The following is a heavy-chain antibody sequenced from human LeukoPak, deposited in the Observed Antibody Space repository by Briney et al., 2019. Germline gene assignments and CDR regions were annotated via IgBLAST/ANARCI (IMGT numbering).Heavy chain of an antibody. D-gene: IGHD1-1*01. V-gene: IGHV3-33*01. CDR2: IWHDGSDR. Sequence: GRSLRLSCEGSGFTFSTNGMHWVRQAPGKGLEWVAIIWHDGSDRYYAESVKGRFTISRDNSKNTVYLQMNNLRVEDTALYYCARDWGTTGAFGWMFDYWGQGALVTVSP. CDR3: ARDWGTTGAFGWMFDY. J-gene: IGHJ4*02. CDR1: GFTFSTNG.